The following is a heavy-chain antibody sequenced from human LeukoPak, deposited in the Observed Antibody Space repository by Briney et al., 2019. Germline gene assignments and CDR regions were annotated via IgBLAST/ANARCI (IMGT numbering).Heavy chain of an antibody. D-gene: IGHD4-11*01. CDR2: NWNGGST. CDR3: ARVASNYDFDY. Sequence: GGSLRLSCAASGFTFSSYAMNWVRQAPGKGLEWVSGNWNGGSTGYADSVKGRFTISRDNAQNSLYLQMNSLRAEDTALYYCARVASNYDFDYWGQGTLVTVSS. V-gene: IGHV3-20*04. J-gene: IGHJ4*02. CDR1: GFTFSSYA.